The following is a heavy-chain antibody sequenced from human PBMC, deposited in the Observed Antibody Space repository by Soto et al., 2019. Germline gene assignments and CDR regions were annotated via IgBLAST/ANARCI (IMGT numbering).Heavy chain of an antibody. CDR1: GFTFSDHY. CDR3: ARVVEEDSSGYYDAFDI. J-gene: IGHJ3*02. D-gene: IGHD3-22*01. Sequence: GGSLRLSCAASGFTFSDHYMDWVRQAPGKGLEWVGRTRNKANSYTAEYAASVKGRITISRDDSKNSLYLHRNSLKTEDTAVYYCARVVEEDSSGYYDAFDIWGQGTMVTVSS. V-gene: IGHV3-72*01. CDR2: TRNKANSYTA.